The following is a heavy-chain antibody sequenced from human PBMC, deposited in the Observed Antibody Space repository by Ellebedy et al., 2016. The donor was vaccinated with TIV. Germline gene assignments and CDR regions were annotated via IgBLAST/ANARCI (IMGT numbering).Heavy chain of an antibody. J-gene: IGHJ6*02. CDR1: GVSISSHY. CDR3: ARFRSGIVVAPAHYGMDV. V-gene: IGHV4-59*11. CDR2: IHYSGST. Sequence: SETLSLTXTVSGVSISSHYWSWIRQPPGKGLEWIGQIHYSGSTEYNPSLKDRVTISVDTSKSQFSLSLTSVTAADTAVYYCARFRSGIVVAPAHYGMDVWGQGTTVTVSS. D-gene: IGHD2-2*01.